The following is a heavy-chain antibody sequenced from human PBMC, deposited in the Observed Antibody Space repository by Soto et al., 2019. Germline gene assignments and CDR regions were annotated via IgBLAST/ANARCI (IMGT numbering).Heavy chain of an antibody. CDR1: GFSVSDNY. V-gene: IGHV3-53*04. D-gene: IGHD3-3*01. CDR2: IYSGAST. J-gene: IGHJ4*02. CDR3: ETQAVCSGSTCSSDY. Sequence: GGSLRLSCAASGFSVSDNYMTWVRQAPGKGLEWVAVIYSGASTYYADSVKGRLTISRQSSKNKVILQMNSLRPEETAVYYCETQAVCSGSTCSSDYWGQGTPVTVS.